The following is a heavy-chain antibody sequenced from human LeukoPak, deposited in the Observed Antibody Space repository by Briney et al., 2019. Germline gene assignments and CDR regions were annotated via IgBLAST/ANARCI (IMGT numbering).Heavy chain of an antibody. CDR1: GGSISSGGYY. CDR3: ARGRNDYGSGSYYLPRYYFDY. V-gene: IGHV4-31*03. D-gene: IGHD3-10*01. CDR2: IYYSGST. Sequence: SETLSLTCTVSGGSISSGGYYWSWIRQHPGKGLEWIGYIYYSGSTYYNPFLKSRVTISVDTSKNQFSLKLSSVTAADTAVYYCARGRNDYGSGSYYLPRYYFDYWGQGTLVTVSS. J-gene: IGHJ4*02.